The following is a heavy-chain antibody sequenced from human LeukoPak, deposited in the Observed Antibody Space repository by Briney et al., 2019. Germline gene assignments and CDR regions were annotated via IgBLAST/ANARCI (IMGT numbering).Heavy chain of an antibody. D-gene: IGHD4-23*01. V-gene: IGHV1-69*04. CDR1: GGTFSSYA. CDR3: ARDREDYGGTFDY. Sequence: ASVKVSCKASGGTFSSYAISWVRQAPGQGLEWMGRIIPILGIANYAQKFQGRVTITAGKSTSTAYMELSSLRSEDTAVYYCARDREDYGGTFDYWGQGTLVTVSS. J-gene: IGHJ4*02. CDR2: IIPILGIA.